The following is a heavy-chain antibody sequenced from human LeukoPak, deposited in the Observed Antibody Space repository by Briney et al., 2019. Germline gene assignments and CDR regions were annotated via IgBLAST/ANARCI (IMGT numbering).Heavy chain of an antibody. D-gene: IGHD3-22*01. J-gene: IGHJ4*02. Sequence: ASVKVSCKASGYTFIGYCMHWVRQATGQGLEWMGWINPNSGGTNYAQKFQGRVTMTRDTSISTAYMELSRLRSDDTAAYYCARCYYDSSGYYYDGVFGYWGQGTLVTVSS. CDR2: INPNSGGT. CDR3: ARCYYDSSGYYYDGVFGY. V-gene: IGHV1-2*02. CDR1: GYTFIGYC.